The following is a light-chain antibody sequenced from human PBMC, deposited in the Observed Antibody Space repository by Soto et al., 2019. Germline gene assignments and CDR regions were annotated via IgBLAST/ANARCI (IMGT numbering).Light chain of an antibody. CDR2: EVT. J-gene: IGLJ1*01. V-gene: IGLV2-14*01. CDR3: LSYTISSSYV. Sequence: QSVLTQPASVSGSPGQSITISCTGTSSDVGAYNRVSWYQQRSGKAPKLMVYEVTHRPSGVSNRFSGSKSGNTASLTISGLQTEDEADYYYLSYTISSSYVFGTGTKVTVL. CDR1: SSDVGAYNR.